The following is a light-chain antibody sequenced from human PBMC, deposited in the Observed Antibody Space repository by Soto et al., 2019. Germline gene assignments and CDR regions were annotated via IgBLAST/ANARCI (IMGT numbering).Light chain of an antibody. Sequence: EIVLTQSPGTLSLSPGERATLSCRASQSISSNYLAWYQQNPGQAPRLLIYGASSRAAGIPDRFSGSGSETDFTLTISRLEPEDSAVYYSQHPWTFGQGTKVEIK. CDR2: GAS. CDR3: QHPWT. V-gene: IGKV3-20*01. J-gene: IGKJ1*01. CDR1: QSISSNY.